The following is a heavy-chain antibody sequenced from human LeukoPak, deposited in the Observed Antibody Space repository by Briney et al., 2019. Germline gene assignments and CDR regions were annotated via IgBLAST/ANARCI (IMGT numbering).Heavy chain of an antibody. D-gene: IGHD3-10*01. Sequence: SETLSLTCAVYGGSFSGYYWSWIRQPPGKGLEWIGEINHSGSTNHNPSLKSRVTISVDTSKNQFSLKLSSVTAADTAVYYCARRGGATATDYWGQGTLVTVSS. J-gene: IGHJ4*02. V-gene: IGHV4-34*01. CDR3: ARRGGATATDY. CDR2: INHSGST. CDR1: GGSFSGYY.